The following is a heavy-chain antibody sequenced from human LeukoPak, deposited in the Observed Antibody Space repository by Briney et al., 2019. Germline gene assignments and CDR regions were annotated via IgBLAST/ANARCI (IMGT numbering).Heavy chain of an antibody. J-gene: IGHJ6*02. CDR2: IIPIFGTA. CDR1: GGTFSSYD. D-gene: IGHD1-1*01. CDR3: ANRRRASRGYGMDV. V-gene: IGHV1-69*13. Sequence: SVKVSFKASGGTFSSYDISWVRQAPGQGLEWMGGIIPIFGTANYAQKFQGRVTITADESTSTAYMELSSLRSEDTAVYYCANRRRASRGYGMDVWGQGITVTVS.